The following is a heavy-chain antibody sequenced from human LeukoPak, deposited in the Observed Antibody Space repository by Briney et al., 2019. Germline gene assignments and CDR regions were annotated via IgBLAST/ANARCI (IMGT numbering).Heavy chain of an antibody. CDR1: GFTFSSYA. D-gene: IGHD6-13*01. J-gene: IGHJ4*02. V-gene: IGHV3-23*01. CDR3: AKDRAQQLVLDF. CDR2: IIGSGSST. Sequence: GGSLRLSCAASGFTFSSYAMSWVRQAPGKGLEWVSSIIGSGSSTYYADSVEGRFTISRDNSKNTLFLQMNSLRAGDTAIYYCAKDRAQQLVLDFWGQGTLVTVSS.